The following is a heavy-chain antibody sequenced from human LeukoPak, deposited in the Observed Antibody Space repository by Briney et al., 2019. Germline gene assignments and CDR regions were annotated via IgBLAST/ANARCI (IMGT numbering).Heavy chain of an antibody. J-gene: IGHJ4*02. CDR2: LSDRGSP. D-gene: IGHD6-19*01. V-gene: IGHV4-39*02. CDR1: GDSISGSRFF. CDR3: ARDANYRDRSGYPSPFAL. Sequence: PSETLSLTYTVSGDSISGSRFFWPWIRQPPGKGLEWIASLSDRGSPKYSTSFQSRVSILTNTSNTQLSLNLKSVTAADTAVYYCARDANYRDRSGYPSPFALWGQGILVTVSS.